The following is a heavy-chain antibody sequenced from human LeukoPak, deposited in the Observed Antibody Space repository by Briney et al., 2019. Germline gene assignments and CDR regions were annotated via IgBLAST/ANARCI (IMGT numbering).Heavy chain of an antibody. CDR1: GYTFSSYS. CDR3: ARDSRVGVPGFRDYYYGMDV. J-gene: IGHJ6*02. V-gene: IGHV3-21*01. Sequence: GVSLRLSCAASGYTFSSYSMNWVRQAPGRGLEWLSSISNRGTYIYYADSVKGRFTISRDNSKNTLYLQMNSLRAEDTAVYYCARDSRVGVPGFRDYYYGMDVWGQGTTVTVSS. D-gene: IGHD1-26*01. CDR2: ISNRGTYI.